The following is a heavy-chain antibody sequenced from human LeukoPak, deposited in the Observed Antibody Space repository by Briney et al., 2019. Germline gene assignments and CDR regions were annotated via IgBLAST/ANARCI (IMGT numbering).Heavy chain of an antibody. CDR3: ARAAITMVRGVPGY. J-gene: IGHJ4*02. V-gene: IGHV1-2*02. CDR1: GYTFIGYY. D-gene: IGHD3-10*01. CDR2: INPNSGGT. Sequence: ASVKVSCKASGYTFIGYYMHWVRQAPGQGLEWVGWINPNSGGTNYAQKFQGRVTMTRDTSISTAYMELSRLRSDDTAVYYCARAAITMVRGVPGYWGQGTLVTVSS.